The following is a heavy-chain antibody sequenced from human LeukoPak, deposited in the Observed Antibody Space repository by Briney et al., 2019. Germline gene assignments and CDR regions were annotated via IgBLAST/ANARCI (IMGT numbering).Heavy chain of an antibody. CDR3: AKLLWFGELLFDY. J-gene: IGHJ4*02. Sequence: GGSLRLSCTASGFAFSSYAMSWVRQAPGKGLEWVSAISGSGGSTYYADSVKGRFTISRDNSKNTLYLQMNSLRAEDTAVYYCAKLLWFGELLFDYWGQGTLVTVSS. CDR1: GFAFSSYA. CDR2: ISGSGGST. V-gene: IGHV3-23*01. D-gene: IGHD3-10*01.